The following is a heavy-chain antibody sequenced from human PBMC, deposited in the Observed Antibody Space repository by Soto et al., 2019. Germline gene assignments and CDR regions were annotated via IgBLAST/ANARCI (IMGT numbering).Heavy chain of an antibody. J-gene: IGHJ6*02. Sequence: GGSLRRSCAASGFTFSSYAMSWVRQAPGKGLEWVSAISGSGGSTYYADSVKGRFTISRDNSKNTPYLQMNSLRAEDTAVYYCAKEKVKGRRHQLPGQYYYYGMDVWGQGTTVTVSS. CDR1: GFTFSSYA. CDR3: AKEKVKGRRHQLPGQYYYYGMDV. D-gene: IGHD2-2*01. V-gene: IGHV3-23*01. CDR2: ISGSGGST.